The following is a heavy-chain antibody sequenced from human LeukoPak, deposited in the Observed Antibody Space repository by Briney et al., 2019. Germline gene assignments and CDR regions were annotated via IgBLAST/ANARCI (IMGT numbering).Heavy chain of an antibody. D-gene: IGHD6-19*01. CDR1: GFTFSSYA. V-gene: IGHV3-23*01. CDR2: ISGSGGST. J-gene: IGHJ4*02. CDR3: AKGSLPKAIAVDGTSLLLDY. Sequence: GGSLRLSCAASGFTFSSYAMSWVRQAPGKGLEWVSAISGSGGSTYYADSVKGRFTISRDNSKNTLYLQMNSLRAEDTAVYYCAKGSLPKAIAVDGTSLLLDYWGQGTLVTVSS.